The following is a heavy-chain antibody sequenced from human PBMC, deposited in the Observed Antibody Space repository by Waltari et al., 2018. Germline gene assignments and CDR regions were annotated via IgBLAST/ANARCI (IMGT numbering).Heavy chain of an antibody. J-gene: IGHJ4*02. CDR1: GASMRTYS. V-gene: IGHV4-59*03. CDR3: ATRGTNRAFDH. CDR2: IYYCGST. Sequence: QVQLQESGPGLVKPSETLSLTCTVSGASMRTYSWSWIRQPPGKGLEWIGHIYYCGSTNYSPSLKSRVTFSIDTYENQFSLKLTSVTAADTAVYYCATRGTNRAFDHWGQGTLVTVSS. D-gene: IGHD3-16*01.